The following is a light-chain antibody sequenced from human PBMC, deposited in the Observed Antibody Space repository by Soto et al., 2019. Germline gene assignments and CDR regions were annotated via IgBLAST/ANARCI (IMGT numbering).Light chain of an antibody. CDR1: QGIRND. J-gene: IGKJ1*01. CDR2: AAS. V-gene: IGKV1-6*01. Sequence: AIQMTQSPSSLSASVGDRVTITCRASQGIRNDLGWYQQKPGKAPKLLIYAASSLQSGVPSRFSGSGSGTDFTLTISSLLPEDFATYYWLQDYNYLRMFGQGTMVDIK. CDR3: LQDYNYLRM.